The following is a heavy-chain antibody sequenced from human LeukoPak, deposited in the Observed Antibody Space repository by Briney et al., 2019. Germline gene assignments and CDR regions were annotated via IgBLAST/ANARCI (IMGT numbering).Heavy chain of an antibody. D-gene: IGHD3-10*01. CDR1: GGTFSSYA. CDR3: ARDPPRGFGEFDP. CDR2: IIPIFGTA. V-gene: IGHV1-69*05. Sequence: SVKVSCKASGGTFSSYAISWVRQAPGQGLEWMGGIIPIFGTANYAQKFQGRVTITTDESTSTAYMELSSLRSEDTAVYYCARDPPRGFGEFDPGGQGTLVTVSS. J-gene: IGHJ5*02.